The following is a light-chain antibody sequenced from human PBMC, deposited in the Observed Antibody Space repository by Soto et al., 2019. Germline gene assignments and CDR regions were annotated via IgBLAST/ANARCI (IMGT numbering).Light chain of an antibody. J-gene: IGLJ2*01. CDR1: SSDIGGYNY. CDR2: DVS. Sequence: QSALTQPASVSGSPGQSITISCTGTSSDIGGYNYVSWYQQHPGKAPKLMIYDVSNRPSGVSNRFSGSKSGNTASLTISGLQADDEAYYYCSSYTSSSTLVFGGETKLTVL. CDR3: SSYTSSSTLV. V-gene: IGLV2-14*03.